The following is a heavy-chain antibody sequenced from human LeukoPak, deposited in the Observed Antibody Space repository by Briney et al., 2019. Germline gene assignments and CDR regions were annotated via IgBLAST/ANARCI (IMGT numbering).Heavy chain of an antibody. D-gene: IGHD3-16*01. J-gene: IGHJ4*02. CDR1: GGSISSYY. Sequence: SETLSLTCTASGGSISSYYWSWIRQPAGKGLEWIGRIYTSGSTNYNPSLKSRVTMSVDTSKNQFSLKLSSVTAADTAVYYCARGPSHDYYPSHFDYWGQGTLATVSS. CDR3: ARGPSHDYYPSHFDY. CDR2: IYTSGST. V-gene: IGHV4-4*07.